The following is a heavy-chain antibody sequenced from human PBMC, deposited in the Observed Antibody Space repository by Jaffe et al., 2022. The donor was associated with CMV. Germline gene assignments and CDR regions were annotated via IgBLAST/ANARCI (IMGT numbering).Heavy chain of an antibody. CDR1: GFTFSDYY. J-gene: IGHJ4*02. D-gene: IGHD2-15*01. V-gene: IGHV3-11*06. Sequence: QVQLVESGGGLVKPGGSLRLSCAASGFTFSDYYMSWIRQAPGKGLEWVSYISSSSSYTNYADSVKGRFTISRDNAKNSLYLQMNSLRAEDTAVYYCARDRHGGKRALPQTFDYWGQGTLVTVSS. CDR3: ARDRHGGKRALPQTFDY. CDR2: ISSSSSYT.